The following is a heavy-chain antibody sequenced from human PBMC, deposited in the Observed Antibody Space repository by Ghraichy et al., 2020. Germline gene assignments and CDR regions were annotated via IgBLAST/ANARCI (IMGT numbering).Heavy chain of an antibody. CDR2: IYHTGSR. D-gene: IGHD3-16*01. J-gene: IGHJ6*02. CDR3: ARDMRLGDNDYYNGMDV. CDR1: GDSITSHF. Sequence: SETLSLTCTVSGDSITSHFWSWIRQPPGEGLEWIGFIYHTGSRKYNPSLKGRVTLSVDTSKNQFSLKLRSVTAADTAVYYCARDMRLGDNDYYNGMDVWGQGTPVTVSS. V-gene: IGHV4-59*11.